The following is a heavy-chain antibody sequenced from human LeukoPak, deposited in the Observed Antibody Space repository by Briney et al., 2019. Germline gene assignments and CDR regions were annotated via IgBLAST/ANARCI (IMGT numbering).Heavy chain of an antibody. CDR1: GFTFSSYA. J-gene: IGHJ4*02. V-gene: IGHV3-23*01. CDR2: ISGSGGST. D-gene: IGHD3-3*01. Sequence: GGSLRLSCAASGFTFSSYAMSRVRQAPGKGLEWVSAISGSGGSTYYADSVKGRFTISRDNSKNTLYLQMDSLRAEDTAVYYCARDYDFWSGYYSPTRGYFGYWGQGTLVTVSS. CDR3: ARDYDFWSGYYSPTRGYFGY.